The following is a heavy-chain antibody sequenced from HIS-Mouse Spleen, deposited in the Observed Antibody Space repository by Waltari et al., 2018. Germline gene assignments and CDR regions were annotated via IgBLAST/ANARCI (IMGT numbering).Heavy chain of an antibody. J-gene: IGHJ4*02. Sequence: QVQLQQWGAGLLKPSETLSLTCAVYGGSFSGYYWGWIRQPPGTGLEWIGEINHSGSTNYHPSLKSRVTISVDTSKNQFSLKLSSVTAADTAVYYCARMGPASGSYGDYWGQGTLVTVSS. CDR1: GGSFSGYY. D-gene: IGHD1-26*01. CDR3: ARMGPASGSYGDY. V-gene: IGHV4-34*01. CDR2: INHSGST.